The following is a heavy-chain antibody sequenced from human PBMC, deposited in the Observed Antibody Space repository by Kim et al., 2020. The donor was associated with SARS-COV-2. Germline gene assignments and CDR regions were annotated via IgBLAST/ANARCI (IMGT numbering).Heavy chain of an antibody. CDR1: GYTFTSYG. Sequence: ASVKVSCKASGYTFTSYGISWVRQAPGQGLEWMGWISAYNGNTNYAQKLQGRVTMTTDTSTSTAYMELRSLRSDDTAVYYCARVIRGNIVGATMPNWGQGTLVTVSS. J-gene: IGHJ4*02. CDR3: ARVIRGNIVGATMPN. D-gene: IGHD1-26*01. CDR2: ISAYNGNT. V-gene: IGHV1-18*01.